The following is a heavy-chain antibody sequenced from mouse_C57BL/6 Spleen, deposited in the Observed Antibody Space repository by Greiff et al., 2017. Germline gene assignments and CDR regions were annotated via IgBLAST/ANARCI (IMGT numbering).Heavy chain of an antibody. Sequence: VQLQQSGAELVRPGASVTLSCKASGYTFTDYEMHWVKQTPVHGLEWIGAIDPETGGTAYNQKFKGKAILTADKSSSTAYMELRSLTSEDSAIYYCTREGWWDYAMDYWGQGTSVTVSS. CDR1: GYTFTDYE. V-gene: IGHV1-15*01. J-gene: IGHJ4*01. CDR2: IDPETGGT. D-gene: IGHD1-1*02. CDR3: TREGWWDYAMDY.